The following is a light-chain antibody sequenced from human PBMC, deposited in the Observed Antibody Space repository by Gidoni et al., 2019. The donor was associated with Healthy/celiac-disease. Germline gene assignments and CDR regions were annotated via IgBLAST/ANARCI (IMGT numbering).Light chain of an antibody. CDR3: QQYNNWPAVT. CDR2: GAS. CDR1: QSVSSN. V-gene: IGKV3-15*01. Sequence: IVMTQSPATLSVSPGERATLSCRASQSVSSNLAWYQQQPGQAPRLLIYGASTRATGIPARFSGSGSGTEFTLTISSLQSEDFAVYYCQQYNNWPAVTFGQGTKLEIK. J-gene: IGKJ2*01.